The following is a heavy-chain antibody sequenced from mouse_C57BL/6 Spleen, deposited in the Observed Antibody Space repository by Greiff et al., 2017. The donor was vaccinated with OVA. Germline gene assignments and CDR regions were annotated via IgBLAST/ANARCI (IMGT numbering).Heavy chain of an antibody. D-gene: IGHD1-1*01. CDR2: IYPRTGNT. J-gene: IGHJ1*03. CDR3: ARGEYYGNCWYFDG. CDR1: GYTFTSYG. Sequence: QVQLQQSGAELARPGASVKLSCKASGYTFTSYGISWVKQRTGQGLEWIGEIYPRTGNTYYNDKFKGKATLTADKSSSTAYMELRSLTSEDSAVYFCARGEYYGNCWYFDGWGKGTTVTVSS. V-gene: IGHV1-81*01.